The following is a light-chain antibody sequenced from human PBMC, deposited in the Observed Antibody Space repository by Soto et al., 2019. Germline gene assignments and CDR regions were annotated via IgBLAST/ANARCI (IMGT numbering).Light chain of an antibody. J-gene: IGLJ2*01. CDR3: LLYYGGAQLV. Sequence: QAVVTQESSLTVSTGWTVTLTCASSTGAVTSGYYPNWFQQKPGQAPRALIYGTSNKHSWTPARFSGSLLGGKAALTLSGVQPEDEAEYYCLLYYGGAQLVFGGGTKVTVL. CDR1: TGAVTSGYY. V-gene: IGLV7-43*01. CDR2: GTS.